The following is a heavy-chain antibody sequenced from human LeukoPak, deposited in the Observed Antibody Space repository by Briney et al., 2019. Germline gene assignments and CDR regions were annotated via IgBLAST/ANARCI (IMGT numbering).Heavy chain of an antibody. J-gene: IGHJ4*02. D-gene: IGHD4-17*01. CDR2: IGSTGSNT. CDR3: AKSMSTVTTSPF. CDR1: GYSISSGYY. Sequence: ETLSLTCAVSGYSISSGYYWGWIRQPPGKGLEWVSTIGSTGSNTYYTDSVKGRFTISRDNSKNTLYLQINGLRADDTAVYYCAKSMSTVTTSPFWGQGTLVTVSS. V-gene: IGHV3-23*05.